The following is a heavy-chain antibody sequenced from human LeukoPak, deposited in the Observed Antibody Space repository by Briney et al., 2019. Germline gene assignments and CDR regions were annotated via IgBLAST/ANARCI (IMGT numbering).Heavy chain of an antibody. CDR2: ISSSSSYI. D-gene: IGHD4-17*01. Sequence: GGSLRLSCAASGFTFSSYSMNWVRQAPGKGLEWVSSISSSSSYIYYADSVKGRFTISRDNTKNSLYLQMNSLRAEDTAVHYCARGRYGDYASDYWGQGTLVTVSS. V-gene: IGHV3-21*01. CDR1: GFTFSSYS. J-gene: IGHJ4*02. CDR3: ARGRYGDYASDY.